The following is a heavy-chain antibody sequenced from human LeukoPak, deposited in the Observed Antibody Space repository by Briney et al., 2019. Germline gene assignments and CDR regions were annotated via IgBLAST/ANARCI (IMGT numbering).Heavy chain of an antibody. D-gene: IGHD3-22*01. CDR2: ISGGGGTI. J-gene: IGHJ4*02. CDR3: ARNQEIDYYDSSGFYWGVEY. Sequence: GGSLRLSCAASGFTFSAYSMNWVRQAPGKGLEWVAYISGGGGTIYYADSVKGRFTISRDNAKNSLYLQMDSLRAEDTAVYYCARNQEIDYYDSSGFYWGVEYWGQGTLVTVSS. CDR1: GFTFSAYS. V-gene: IGHV3-48*01.